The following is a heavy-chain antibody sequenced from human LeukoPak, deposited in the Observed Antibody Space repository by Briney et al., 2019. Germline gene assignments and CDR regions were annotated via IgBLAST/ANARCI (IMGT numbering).Heavy chain of an antibody. Sequence: SVKVSCKASGYTFTGYYMHWVRQAPGQGLEWMGGIIPIFGTANYAQKFQGRVTITADESTSTAYMELSSLRSEDTAVYYCARSYDFWSGYYHPPLYWGQGTLVTVSS. CDR1: GYTFTGYY. CDR2: IIPIFGTA. CDR3: ARSYDFWSGYYHPPLY. V-gene: IGHV1-69*13. J-gene: IGHJ4*02. D-gene: IGHD3-3*01.